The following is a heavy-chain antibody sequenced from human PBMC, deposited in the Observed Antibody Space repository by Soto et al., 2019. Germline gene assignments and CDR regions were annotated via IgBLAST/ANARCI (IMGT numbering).Heavy chain of an antibody. Sequence: EVQLLESGGDLVQPGGSLRLSCAASGFTFSSYAMTWVRQAPGKGLEWVSGVSGSGGSKHYADTVKGRFTISRDNSKNTLSLQMNSLRAEDTAVYFCAKISVGARSAFDSWAEGQRSASLQ. V-gene: IGHV3-23*01. D-gene: IGHD1-26*01. CDR2: VSGSGGSK. J-gene: IGHJ3*02. CDR1: GFTFSSYA. CDR3: AKISVGARSAFDS.